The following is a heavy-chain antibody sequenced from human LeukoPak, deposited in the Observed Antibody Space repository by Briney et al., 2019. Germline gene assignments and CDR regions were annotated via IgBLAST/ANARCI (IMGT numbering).Heavy chain of an antibody. CDR3: ARVTPSFAHNWFDP. D-gene: IGHD3-10*01. CDR2: VYHSGGT. Sequence: PSETLSLTCTVSGGSISTYYWSWIRQPPEKGLEWIGDVYHSGGTNYNPSLKSRVTISVDTSKNQFSLRLTSVTAADTAVYYCARVTPSFAHNWFDPWGQGTLVTASS. J-gene: IGHJ5*02. CDR1: GGSISTYY. V-gene: IGHV4-59*12.